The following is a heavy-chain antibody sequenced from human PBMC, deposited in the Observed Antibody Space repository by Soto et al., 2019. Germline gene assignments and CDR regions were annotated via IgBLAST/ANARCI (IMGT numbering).Heavy chain of an antibody. CDR3: AKGRSTYCSSTSCYGVVFDY. D-gene: IGHD2-2*01. CDR1: GFTFSSYG. J-gene: IGHJ4*02. V-gene: IGHV3-30*18. CDR2: ISYDGSNK. Sequence: PGGSLRLSCAASGFTFSSYGMHWVRQAPGKGLEWVAVISYDGSNKYYADSVKGRFTISRDNSKNKLYLQMNSLRAEDTAVYYCAKGRSTYCSSTSCYGVVFDYWGQGTLVT.